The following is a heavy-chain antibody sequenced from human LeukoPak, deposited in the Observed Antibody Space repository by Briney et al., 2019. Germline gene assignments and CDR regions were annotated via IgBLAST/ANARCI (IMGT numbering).Heavy chain of an antibody. CDR2: IYTSGST. J-gene: IGHJ6*03. Sequence: SETLSLTCTVSGGSISSGSYYWSWIRQPAGKGLEWIGRIYTSGSTNYNPSLKSRVTISVDTSKNQFSLKLSSVTAADTAVYYCASGPPARPAGNNYYYMDVWGKGTTVTVSS. CDR1: GGSISSGSYY. CDR3: ASGPPARPAGNNYYYMDV. V-gene: IGHV4-61*02. D-gene: IGHD6-6*01.